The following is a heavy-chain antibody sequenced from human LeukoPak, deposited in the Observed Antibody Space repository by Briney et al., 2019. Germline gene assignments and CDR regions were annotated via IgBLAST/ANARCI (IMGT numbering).Heavy chain of an antibody. V-gene: IGHV3-11*01. J-gene: IGHJ4*02. Sequence: GGSLRLSRAASGFTFSDFQMSWIRQAPGKGLECISYISSSGDTMYYADSVKGRFTISRDNAKNSLYLQLNSLRAEDTAVYYCARSGISQGSSSWSYNKKLSFDYWGQGTLVTVSS. CDR3: ARSGISQGSSSWSYNKKLSFDY. D-gene: IGHD6-13*01. CDR1: GFTFSDFQ. CDR2: ISSSGDTM.